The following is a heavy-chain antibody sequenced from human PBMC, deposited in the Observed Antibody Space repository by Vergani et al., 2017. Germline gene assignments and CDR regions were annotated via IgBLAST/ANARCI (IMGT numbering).Heavy chain of an antibody. J-gene: IGHJ6*02. CDR3: ASPQYQLLGDYYYYGMDV. CDR2: IKSKTDGGTT. CDR1: GFTFSNAW. Sequence: EVQLVESGGGLVKPGGSLRLSCAASGFTFSNAWMSWVRQAPGKGLEWVGRIKSKTDGGTTDYAAPVKGRFTISRDDSKNTLYLQMNSLRAEDTAVYYCASPQYQLLGDYYYYGMDVWGQGTTVTVSS. V-gene: IGHV3-15*01. D-gene: IGHD2-2*01.